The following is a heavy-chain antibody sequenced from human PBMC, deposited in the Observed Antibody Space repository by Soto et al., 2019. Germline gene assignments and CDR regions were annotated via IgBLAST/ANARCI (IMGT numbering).Heavy chain of an antibody. CDR1: GFTFSSYV. Sequence: QVQLVESGGGVVQPGTSLRLSCAPSGFTFSSYVMHWVRQAPGKGLEWVAVVHYDGTKKYYADSVRGRFTISRDNSENIQYLQMNSLRPDDTAVYFCARETSYDVWSGPQTMDVWGQGTTVTVSS. CDR3: ARETSYDVWSGPQTMDV. CDR2: VHYDGTKK. J-gene: IGHJ6*02. V-gene: IGHV3-33*01. D-gene: IGHD3-3*01.